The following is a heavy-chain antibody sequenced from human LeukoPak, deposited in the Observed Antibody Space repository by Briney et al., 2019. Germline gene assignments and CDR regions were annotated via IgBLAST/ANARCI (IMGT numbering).Heavy chain of an antibody. CDR2: INHSGST. CDR3: ARESNTYYYGSGSYYDY. J-gene: IGHJ4*02. Sequence: SETLSLTCAVYGGSFSGYYWSWIRQPPGKGLEWIGEINHSGSTKYNPSLKSRVTISVDTSKNQFSLKLSSVTAADTAVYYCARESNTYYYGSGSYYDYWGQGTLVTVSS. V-gene: IGHV4-34*01. D-gene: IGHD3-10*01. CDR1: GGSFSGYY.